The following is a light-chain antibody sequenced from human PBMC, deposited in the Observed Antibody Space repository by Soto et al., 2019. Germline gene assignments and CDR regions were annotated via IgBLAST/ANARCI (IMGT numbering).Light chain of an antibody. CDR3: QVWDSTSDHDV. CDR2: DGS. Sequence: SYELTQPPSVSVAPGQTARIPCGGDNIGSKSVYWYQQKPGQAPVVVVYDGSDRPSGIPERFSGSNSGTTATLTISRVEAGDEADYFCQVWDSTSDHDVFGAGTKVTVL. CDR1: NIGSKS. V-gene: IGLV3-21*02. J-gene: IGLJ1*01.